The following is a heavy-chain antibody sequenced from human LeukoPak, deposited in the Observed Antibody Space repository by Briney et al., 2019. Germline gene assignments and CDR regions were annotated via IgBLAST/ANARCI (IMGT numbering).Heavy chain of an antibody. Sequence: GRSLRLPCAASGFTLSNYAMHWVRQAPGKGLEWVAVISYDGRNKYSADSVKGRFTISRDNSKNTLYLQMNSLRAEDTAVYYCARGGGATDHFDYWGQGTLVTVSS. D-gene: IGHD1-26*01. V-gene: IGHV3-30-3*01. CDR1: GFTLSNYA. CDR3: ARGGGATDHFDY. CDR2: ISYDGRNK. J-gene: IGHJ4*02.